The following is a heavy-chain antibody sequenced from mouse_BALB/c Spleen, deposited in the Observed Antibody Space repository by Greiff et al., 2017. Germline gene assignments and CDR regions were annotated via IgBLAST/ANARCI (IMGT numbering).Heavy chain of an antibody. V-gene: IGHV6-6*02. Sequence: EVKLQESGGGLVQPGGSMKLSCVASGFTFSSYWMSWVRQSPEKGLEWVAEIRLKSDNYATHYAESVKGKFTISRDDSKSRLYLQMNSLRAEDTGIYYCTLYRSGFAYWGQGTLVTVSA. J-gene: IGHJ3*01. CDR2: IRLKSDNYAT. D-gene: IGHD1-1*01. CDR1: GFTFSSYW. CDR3: TLYRSGFAY.